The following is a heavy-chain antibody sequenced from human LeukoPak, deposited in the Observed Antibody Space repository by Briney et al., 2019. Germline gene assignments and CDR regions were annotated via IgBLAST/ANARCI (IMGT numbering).Heavy chain of an antibody. Sequence: GGSLRLSCAASGFTFSTYSMNWVRQAPGKEPEWVSAVSSSSDYIYYADSVRGRFTISRDNAKNSLYLQMNSLRAEDTAVYYCARDIVGATGDAFDIWGQGTMVTVSS. V-gene: IGHV3-21*01. CDR2: VSSSSDYI. D-gene: IGHD1-26*01. CDR1: GFTFSTYS. CDR3: ARDIVGATGDAFDI. J-gene: IGHJ3*02.